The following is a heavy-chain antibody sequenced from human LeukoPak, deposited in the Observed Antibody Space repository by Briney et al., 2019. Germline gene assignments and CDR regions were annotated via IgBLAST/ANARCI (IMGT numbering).Heavy chain of an antibody. J-gene: IGHJ4*02. CDR1: GFTYSNHG. CDR2: IWCDGSQE. D-gene: IGHD6-13*01. V-gene: IGHV3-33*01. CDR3: ARVHSSSCLDY. Sequence: GGSLRLSCVASGFTYSNHGMHWVRQAPGRGLEWVAVIWCDGSQEYYADSVKGRFTISRDNSKNTLDLQMNSLRAEDTAVYYCARVHSSSCLDYWGQGTLVTVCS.